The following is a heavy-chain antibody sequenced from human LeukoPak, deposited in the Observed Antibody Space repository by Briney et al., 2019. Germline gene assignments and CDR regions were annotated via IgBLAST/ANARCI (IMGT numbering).Heavy chain of an antibody. J-gene: IGHJ5*02. V-gene: IGHV1-46*01. CDR2: VNPSGGST. D-gene: IGHD3-22*01. Sequence: ASVKVSCKASGYTFTSYYMHWVRQAPGQGLEWMGIVNPSGGSTSYAQKFQGRVTMTRDTSTSTVYMELSSLRSEDTAVYYCARDRGDYYDSSGYVLPIGWFDPWGQGTLVTVSS. CDR1: GYTFTSYY. CDR3: ARDRGDYYDSSGYVLPIGWFDP.